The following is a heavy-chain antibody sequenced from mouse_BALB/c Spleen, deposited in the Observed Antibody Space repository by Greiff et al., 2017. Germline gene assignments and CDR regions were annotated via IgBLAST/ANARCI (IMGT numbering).Heavy chain of an antibody. V-gene: IGHV5-4*02. CDR2: ISDGGSYT. Sequence: EVKLVESGGGLVQPGGSRKLSCAASGFTFSSFGMHWVRQAPEKRLEWVATISDGGSYTYYPDSVKGRFTISRDNAKNNLYLQMSSLKSEDTAMYYCARDQGAYWGQGTLVTVSA. CDR3: ARDQGAY. J-gene: IGHJ3*01. CDR1: GFTFSSFG. D-gene: IGHD3-2*02.